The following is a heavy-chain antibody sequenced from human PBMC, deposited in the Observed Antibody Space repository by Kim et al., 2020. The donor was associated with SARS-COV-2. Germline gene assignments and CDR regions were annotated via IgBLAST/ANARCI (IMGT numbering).Heavy chain of an antibody. CDR3: ATHPFDGEDAFDI. V-gene: IGHV1-24*01. Sequence: YAQKFQGRVTMTEDTSTDTAYMELSSLRSEDTAVYYCATHPFDGEDAFDIWGQGTMVTVSS. J-gene: IGHJ3*02.